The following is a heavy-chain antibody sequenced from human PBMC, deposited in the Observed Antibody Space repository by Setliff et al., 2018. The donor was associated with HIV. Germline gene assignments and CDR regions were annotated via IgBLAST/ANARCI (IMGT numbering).Heavy chain of an antibody. CDR2: TTSNGRTT. J-gene: IGHJ4*02. D-gene: IGHD3-3*01. Sequence: GGSLRLSCAASGFTFSAYAMTWVRRAPGKGLEWISATTSNGRTTDYAESVRGRFTLSRGNSRNTLYLHMTSLRAEDTAIYYCAKAWGSGYPSFESALMFDVWGQGTLVTVSS. CDR3: AKAWGSGYPSFESALMFDV. CDR1: GFTFSAYA. V-gene: IGHV3-23*01.